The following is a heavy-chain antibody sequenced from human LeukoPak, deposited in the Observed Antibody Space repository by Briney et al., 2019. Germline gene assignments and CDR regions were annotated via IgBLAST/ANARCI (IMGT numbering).Heavy chain of an antibody. CDR1: GYTFTSYG. D-gene: IGHD2-2*01. Sequence: ASVKVSCKASGYTFTSYGISWVRQAPGQGLEWMGWISAYNGNTNYVQKLQGRVTMTTDTSTSTAYMELRSLRSDDTAVYYCARVSTVVPADGGYFDYWGQGTLVTVSS. V-gene: IGHV1-18*01. J-gene: IGHJ4*02. CDR3: ARVSTVVPADGGYFDY. CDR2: ISAYNGNT.